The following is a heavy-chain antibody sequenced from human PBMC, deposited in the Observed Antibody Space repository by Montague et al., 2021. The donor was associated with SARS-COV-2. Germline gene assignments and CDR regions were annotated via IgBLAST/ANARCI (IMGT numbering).Heavy chain of an antibody. Sequence: SETLSLTCTVSGGSISTYYSWGWIRQPPGKGLEWIGSIYYGGSTYYNPSLKSRVTISVDTSMNHFSLKLSSVTAADTAVYYCARDQGVYCSGGSCYNFDYWGQGTLVTVSS. CDR2: IYYGGST. J-gene: IGHJ4*02. CDR3: ARDQGVYCSGGSCYNFDY. D-gene: IGHD2-15*01. CDR1: GGSISTYYS. V-gene: IGHV4-39*02.